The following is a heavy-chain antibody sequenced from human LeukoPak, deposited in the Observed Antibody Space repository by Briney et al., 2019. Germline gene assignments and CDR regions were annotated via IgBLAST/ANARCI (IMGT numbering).Heavy chain of an antibody. D-gene: IGHD2-15*01. V-gene: IGHV4-34*01. CDR1: GGSFSGYY. CDR3: ASAYCSGGSCTTSWFAP. J-gene: IGHJ5*02. Sequence: PSETLSLTCAVYGGSFSGYYWSWIRQPPGKGLEWIGEINHSGSTNYNPSLKSRVTISVDTSKNQFSLKLSAVTAADTAVYYCASAYCSGGSCTTSWFAPWGQGTLVTVSS. CDR2: INHSGST.